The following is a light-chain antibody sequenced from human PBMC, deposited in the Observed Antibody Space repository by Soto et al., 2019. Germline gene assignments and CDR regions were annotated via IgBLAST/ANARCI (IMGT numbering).Light chain of an antibody. CDR3: QQYGDSLPYT. Sequence: EIVLTQSPGTLSLSPGERATLSCRASQSVRNNYLAWYQQKPGQAPRLLIYGVSARATGIPDRFSGSGSGTDFTLTISRLEPEDVAVFYCQQYGDSLPYTFGQGTKREIK. CDR2: GVS. J-gene: IGKJ2*01. V-gene: IGKV3-20*01. CDR1: QSVRNNY.